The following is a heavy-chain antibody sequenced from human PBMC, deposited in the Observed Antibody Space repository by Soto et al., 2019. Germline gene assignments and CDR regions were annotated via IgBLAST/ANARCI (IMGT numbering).Heavy chain of an antibody. D-gene: IGHD1-7*01. Sequence: QVQLMQSGAEVKKPGASVKVTCKDSGYRFTRYAMLWVRQAPGQRLEWMGWINGGNGNTKYSQRFQGRATITRDTSPSTAYMELSSLRSEDTAVYYCARNNWNYLADYWGQGTLVTVSS. V-gene: IGHV1-3*01. CDR1: GYRFTRYA. J-gene: IGHJ4*02. CDR2: INGGNGNT. CDR3: ARNNWNYLADY.